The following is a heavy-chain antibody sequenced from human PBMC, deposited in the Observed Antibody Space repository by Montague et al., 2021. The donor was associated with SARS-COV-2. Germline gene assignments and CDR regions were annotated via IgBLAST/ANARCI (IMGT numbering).Heavy chain of an antibody. D-gene: IGHD1-26*01. V-gene: IGHV4-4*02. CDR3: MGAGGYVNRSPV. CDR2: IYDTTST. CDR1: GASIVSTDC. J-gene: IGHJ4*02. Sequence: SETLSLTCAVSGASIVSTDCWSWVRQPPGKGLEWVGEIYDTTSTNYTPSLKSRVTMSVDKFNHQVSLQLKYLTAADAAVYFCMGAGGYVNRSPVWGQGALVIVSS.